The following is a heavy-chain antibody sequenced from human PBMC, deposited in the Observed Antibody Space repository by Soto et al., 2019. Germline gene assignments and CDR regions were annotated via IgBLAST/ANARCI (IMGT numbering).Heavy chain of an antibody. Sequence: SDTLSLTCAVYGGSFSGYYWSWIRQPPGKGLEWIGEINHSGSTNYNPSLKSRVTISVDTSKNQFSLKLSSVTAADTAVYYCARGRYCSGGSCYSGPGNWFDPWGQGTLVTVSS. V-gene: IGHV4-34*01. J-gene: IGHJ5*02. D-gene: IGHD2-15*01. CDR1: GGSFSGYY. CDR2: INHSGST. CDR3: ARGRYCSGGSCYSGPGNWFDP.